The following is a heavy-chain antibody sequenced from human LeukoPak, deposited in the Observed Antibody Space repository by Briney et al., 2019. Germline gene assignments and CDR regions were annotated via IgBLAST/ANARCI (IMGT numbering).Heavy chain of an antibody. V-gene: IGHV1-2*02. CDR3: ARAPISRPGLWFGGRPFFDY. Sequence: ASVKVSCKASGYTFTGYYMHWVRQAPGQGLEWMGWINPNRTATKYAQKFQGRVTMTRDTSISTAYMELSRLRSDDTAVYYCARAPISRPGLWFGGRPFFDYWGQGTLVTVSS. CDR1: GYTFTGYY. J-gene: IGHJ4*02. D-gene: IGHD3-10*01. CDR2: INPNRTAT.